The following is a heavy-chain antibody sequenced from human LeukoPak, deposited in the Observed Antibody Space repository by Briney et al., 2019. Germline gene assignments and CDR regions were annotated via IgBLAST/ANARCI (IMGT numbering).Heavy chain of an antibody. V-gene: IGHV4-38-2*02. CDR3: AGEGSGANFDY. Sequence: SEALSLTCTVSGYSISSGYYWGWIRQPPGKGLEWIGSIYHSGSTYYNPSLKSRVTISVDTSKNQFSLKLSSVTAADTAVYYCAGEGSGANFDYWGQGTLVTVSS. CDR1: GYSISSGYY. D-gene: IGHD6-19*01. J-gene: IGHJ4*02. CDR2: IYHSGST.